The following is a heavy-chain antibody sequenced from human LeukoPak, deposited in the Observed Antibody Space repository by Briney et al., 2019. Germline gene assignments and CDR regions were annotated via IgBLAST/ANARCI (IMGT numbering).Heavy chain of an antibody. CDR3: ARGSGSSWYFYFDY. CDR1: GFTFSSYN. Sequence: GGSLRLSCAASGFTFSSYNMNWVRQAPGKGLEWVSSISSSSSYIYYADSVKGRFTISRDNAKNSLYLQMNSLRAEDTAVYYCARGSGSSWYFYFDYWGQGTLVTVSS. J-gene: IGHJ4*02. D-gene: IGHD6-13*01. V-gene: IGHV3-21*04. CDR2: ISSSSSYI.